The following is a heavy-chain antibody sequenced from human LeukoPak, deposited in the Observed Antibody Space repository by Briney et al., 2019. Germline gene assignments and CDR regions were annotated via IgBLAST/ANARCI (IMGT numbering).Heavy chain of an antibody. CDR3: AGQIDGFGEFDYFDY. CDR2: INYGGST. V-gene: IGHV4-34*01. D-gene: IGHD3-10*01. CDR1: LDSLSGYS. J-gene: IGHJ4*02. Sequence: PSETLSLTCAVYLDSLSGYSWSWIRQPPGKGLEWIGEINYGGSTKYNSSLKSRVIISVDTSKNQFSLKLSSVTAADTAVYYCAGQIDGFGEFDYFDYWGQGTLVTVSS.